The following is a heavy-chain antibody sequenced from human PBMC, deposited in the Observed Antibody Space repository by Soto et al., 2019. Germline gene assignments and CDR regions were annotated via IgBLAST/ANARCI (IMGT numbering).Heavy chain of an antibody. D-gene: IGHD6-6*01. CDR2: ISYDGSNK. V-gene: IGHV3-30-3*01. CDR1: GFTFSSYA. Sequence: PGGSLRLSCAASGFTFSSYAMHWVRQAPGKGLEWVAVISYDGSNKYYADSVKGRFTISRDNSKNTLYLQMNSLRAEDTAVYYCARDLAKQLTQGYYYYGMDVWGQGTTVTVSS. CDR3: ARDLAKQLTQGYYYYGMDV. J-gene: IGHJ6*02.